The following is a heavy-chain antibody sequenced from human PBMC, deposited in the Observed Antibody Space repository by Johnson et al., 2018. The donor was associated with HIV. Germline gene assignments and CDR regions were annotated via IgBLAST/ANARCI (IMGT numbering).Heavy chain of an antibody. D-gene: IGHD6-13*01. V-gene: IGHV3-30*04. CDR3: ARGRKYIAAGDGLDNDGFDV. Sequence: QVQLVESGGGVVQPGRYLRLFCAVSGFPYTTYTIHWVRQAPSKGLEWVALISYDGNDKYYADSVKGRFTISRDISKSTLYLQMNSLRVEDTAMYYCARGRKYIAAGDGLDNDGFDVWGQGTMVTVSS. CDR2: ISYDGNDK. CDR1: GFPYTTYT. J-gene: IGHJ3*01.